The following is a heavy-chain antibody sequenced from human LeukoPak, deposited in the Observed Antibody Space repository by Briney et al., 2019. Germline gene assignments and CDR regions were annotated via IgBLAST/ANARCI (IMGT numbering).Heavy chain of an antibody. J-gene: IGHJ5*02. CDR2: IKQDGSEK. CDR3: ARVQYFDWLLHTGSGWFDP. Sequence: GGSLRLSCAASGFTFSSYWMSWVRQAPGKGMEWVVNIKQDGSEKYYVDSVKGRFTISRDNAKNSLYLQMNSLRAEDTAVYYCARVQYFDWLLHTGSGWFDPWGQGTLVTVSS. D-gene: IGHD3-9*01. V-gene: IGHV3-7*03. CDR1: GFTFSSYW.